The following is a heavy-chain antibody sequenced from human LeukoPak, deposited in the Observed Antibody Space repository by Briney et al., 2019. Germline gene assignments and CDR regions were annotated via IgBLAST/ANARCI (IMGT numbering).Heavy chain of an antibody. Sequence: GRSLRLSCAASGITFSSYGMHWVRQAPGKGLEWVAVISYDGSNKYYADSVKGRFTISRDNSKNTLYLQMNSLRAEDTAVYYCAKDPSGPFYDSSGYVDYGGQGTLVTVSS. V-gene: IGHV3-30*18. CDR1: GITFSSYG. D-gene: IGHD3-22*01. J-gene: IGHJ4*02. CDR3: AKDPSGPFYDSSGYVDY. CDR2: ISYDGSNK.